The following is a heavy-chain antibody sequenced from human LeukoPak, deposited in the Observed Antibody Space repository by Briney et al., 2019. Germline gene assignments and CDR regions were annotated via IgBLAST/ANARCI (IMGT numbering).Heavy chain of an antibody. Sequence: GGSLRLSCAASGFTVSSNYMSWVRQAPGKGLEWVSVIYSGGSTYYADSVKGRFTISRDNSKNTLYLQMNSLRAEDTAVYYCTTDSGSYLGYYYGMDVWGQGTTVTVSS. V-gene: IGHV3-53*01. CDR1: GFTVSSNY. D-gene: IGHD1-26*01. CDR2: IYSGGST. J-gene: IGHJ6*02. CDR3: TTDSGSYLGYYYGMDV.